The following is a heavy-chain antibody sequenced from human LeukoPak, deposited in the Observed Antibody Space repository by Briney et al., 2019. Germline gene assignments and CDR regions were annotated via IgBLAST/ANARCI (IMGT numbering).Heavy chain of an antibody. CDR2: ISYDGSNK. Sequence: GGTLRLSCAASGFTFSSYAMHWVRQAPGKGLEWVAVISYDGSNKYYADSVKGRFTISRDNSKNTLYLQMNSLGAEDTAVYYCASGYCSSTGCYPYYYGMDVWGKGTTVTVSS. J-gene: IGHJ6*04. D-gene: IGHD2-2*03. V-gene: IGHV3-30*04. CDR3: ASGYCSSTGCYPYYYGMDV. CDR1: GFTFSSYA.